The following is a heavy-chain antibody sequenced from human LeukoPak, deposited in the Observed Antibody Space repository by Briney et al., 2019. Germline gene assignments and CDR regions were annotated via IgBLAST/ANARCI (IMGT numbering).Heavy chain of an antibody. CDR3: ARDTATLRYFDY. J-gene: IGHJ4*02. D-gene: IGHD4-11*01. CDR1: GFTFSSYS. Sequence: GGSLRLSCAASGFTFSSYSMNWVRQAPGKGLEWVSSISSCSSYIYYADSVKGRFTISRDNAKNSLYLQMGSLRAEDMAVYYCARDTATLRYFDYWGQGTLVTVSS. CDR2: ISSCSSYI. V-gene: IGHV3-21*01.